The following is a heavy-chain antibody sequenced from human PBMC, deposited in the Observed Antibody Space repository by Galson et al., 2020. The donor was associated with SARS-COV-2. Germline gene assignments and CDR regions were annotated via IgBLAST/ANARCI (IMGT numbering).Heavy chain of an antibody. CDR2: NNSDGNST. V-gene: IGHV3-74*01. CDR1: GYTFSTYG. J-gene: IGHJ4*02. CDR3: TATRAY. Sequence: EGSLRLSCASSGYTFSTYGMHWVRQAPAKGLVWVSRNNSDGNSTSYADPVKGRFTISRDNAKNSMYLQMNSLRVEDTAVYYCTATRAYWGQGTLVTVSS. D-gene: IGHD1-26*01.